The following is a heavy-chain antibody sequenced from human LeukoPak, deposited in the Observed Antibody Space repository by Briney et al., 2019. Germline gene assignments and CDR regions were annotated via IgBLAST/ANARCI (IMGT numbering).Heavy chain of an antibody. V-gene: IGHV3-53*01. D-gene: IGHD3-10*01. Sequence: GGSLRLSCAASGFTVSSNYMSWVRQATGKGLEWVSVIYSGGSTYYADSVKGRFTISRDNSKNTLYLQMNSLRAEDTAVYYCARALYGSGSHLDYWGQGTLVTVSS. CDR3: ARALYGSGSHLDY. J-gene: IGHJ4*02. CDR2: IYSGGST. CDR1: GFTVSSNY.